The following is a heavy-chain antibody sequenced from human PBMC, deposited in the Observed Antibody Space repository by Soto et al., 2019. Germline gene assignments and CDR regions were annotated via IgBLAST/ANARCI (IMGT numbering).Heavy chain of an antibody. J-gene: IGHJ4*02. D-gene: IGHD5-18*01. Sequence: SETLSLTCTVSGGSISSAAYYWSWIRQHPGKGLEWIGYVSHSGSTYYNPSLKSRVIISVDTSKNQFSLSLTSVTAADTAVYYCAREYTYGSNFFDCWGQGSLVTVSS. CDR2: VSHSGST. V-gene: IGHV4-31*03. CDR3: AREYTYGSNFFDC. CDR1: GGSISSAAYY.